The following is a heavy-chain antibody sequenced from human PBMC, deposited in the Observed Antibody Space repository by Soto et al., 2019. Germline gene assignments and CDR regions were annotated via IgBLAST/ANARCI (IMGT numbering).Heavy chain of an antibody. J-gene: IGHJ4*02. CDR1: GFTFDDYV. Sequence: PGGSLRLSCAASGFTFDDYVMHWVRQAPGKGLEWVSGISWNSGSIGYADSVKGRFTISGDNAKNSLYLQMDSLRAEDTALYYCAKDMRYSVGWYYFDYWGQGTLVTVSS. CDR2: ISWNSGSI. D-gene: IGHD6-19*01. CDR3: AKDMRYSVGWYYFDY. V-gene: IGHV3-9*01.